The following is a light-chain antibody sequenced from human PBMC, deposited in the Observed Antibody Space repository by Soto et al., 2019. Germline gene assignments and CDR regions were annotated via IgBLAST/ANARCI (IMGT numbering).Light chain of an antibody. CDR1: QNIRSR. Sequence: DFQMTQSPSTLSASVGDRVTITCRSSQNIRSRLAWFQQKPGKAPKLLIYDASSLESGVPQRFSGSGSGTEFTLTISSVQPEDFATYYCQQSYTTLPITFGQGTRLEIK. J-gene: IGKJ5*01. CDR2: DAS. CDR3: QQSYTTLPIT. V-gene: IGKV1-5*01.